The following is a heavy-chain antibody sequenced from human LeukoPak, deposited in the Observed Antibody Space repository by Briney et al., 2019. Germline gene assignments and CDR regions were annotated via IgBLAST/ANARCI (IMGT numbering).Heavy chain of an antibody. CDR3: ARASPAHSGVDY. D-gene: IGHD1-1*01. CDR1: GGSISSGGYY. V-gene: IGHV4-31*03. CDR2: IYYSGST. Sequence: PSETLSLTCTVSGGSISSGGYYWSWIRQHPGKGLEWIGYIYYSGSTYYNPSLKSRVTISVDTSKNQFSLKLSSVTAADTAVYYCARASPAHSGVDYWGQGTLVTVSS. J-gene: IGHJ4*02.